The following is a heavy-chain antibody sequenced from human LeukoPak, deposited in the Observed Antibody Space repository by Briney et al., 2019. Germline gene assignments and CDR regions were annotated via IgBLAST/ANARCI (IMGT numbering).Heavy chain of an antibody. CDR3: AREACLESLLLPGCFDL. CDR1: GFTFSSYE. V-gene: IGHV3-48*03. D-gene: IGHD3-3*01. J-gene: IGHJ2*01. CDR2: ISSSGSTI. Sequence: GGSLRLSCAASGFTFSSYEMNWVRQAPGKGLEWVSDISSSGSTIYYAGSVKGRFTISRDNAKNSLYLQMNSLRAEDTAVYYCAREACLESLLLPGCFDLWGRGTLVTVSS.